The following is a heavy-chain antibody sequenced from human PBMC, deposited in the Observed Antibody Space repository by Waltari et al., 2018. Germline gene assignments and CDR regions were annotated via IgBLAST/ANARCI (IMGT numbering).Heavy chain of an antibody. V-gene: IGHV3-30*02. CDR3: ARRGTTSTFGNHMDV. Sequence: QVQLVESGGGVVQPGGSLRLSCAASGFTFRSYHMPWVRQAPGKGLEWMAFMHSDGSNIQYAESVKGRFTISRDNSKNTLYLQMNSLRVEDTAVYYCARRGTTSTFGNHMDVWGKGTTVTISS. D-gene: IGHD1-1*01. J-gene: IGHJ6*03. CDR2: MHSDGSNI. CDR1: GFTFRSYH.